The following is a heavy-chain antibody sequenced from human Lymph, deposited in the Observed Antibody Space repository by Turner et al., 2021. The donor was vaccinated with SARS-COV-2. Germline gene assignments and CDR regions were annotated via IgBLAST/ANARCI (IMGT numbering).Heavy chain of an antibody. CDR1: GYSFTGSY. J-gene: IGHJ6*02. CDR3: ARDVERYNDFWSGYSGGYGMDV. CDR2: INPNSGGT. V-gene: IGHV1-2*02. Sequence: QVQLVQSGTEVKKPGASVNVSCPASGYSFTGSYMHWVRQAPGQGLEWMGWINPNSGGTNYAQKFQGRVTMTRDTSISAAYMELSRLRSDDTAVYYCARDVERYNDFWSGYSGGYGMDVWGQGTTVTVSS. D-gene: IGHD3-3*01.